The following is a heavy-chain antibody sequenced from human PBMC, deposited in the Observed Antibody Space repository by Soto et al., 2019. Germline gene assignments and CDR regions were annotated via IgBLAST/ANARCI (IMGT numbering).Heavy chain of an antibody. CDR3: ASPLWFGELPPYYYYYGMDV. Sequence: SETLSLTCTVSGGSISSSSYYWGWIRQPPGKGLEWIGSIYYSGSTYYNPSLKSRVTISVDTSKNQFSLKLSSVTAADTAVYYCASPLWFGELPPYYYYYGMDVWGQGTTVTAP. V-gene: IGHV4-39*01. CDR2: IYYSGST. J-gene: IGHJ6*02. D-gene: IGHD3-10*01. CDR1: GGSISSSSYY.